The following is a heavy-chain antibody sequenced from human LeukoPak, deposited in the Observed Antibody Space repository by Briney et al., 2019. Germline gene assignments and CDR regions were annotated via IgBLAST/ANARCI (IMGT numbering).Heavy chain of an antibody. CDR1: GFTFSSYA. V-gene: IGHV3-23*01. J-gene: IGHJ4*02. CDR2: ITASGGNK. D-gene: IGHD5-18*01. Sequence: GGSLRLSCAASGFTFSSYAMGWVRQAPGKGLEWVSAITASGGNKYYADSVKGRFTISRDNSKNTLYLQVNSLRAGDTAVYYCAKGNGYSYGRYYFDYWGQGTLVTVSS. CDR3: AKGNGYSYGRYYFDY.